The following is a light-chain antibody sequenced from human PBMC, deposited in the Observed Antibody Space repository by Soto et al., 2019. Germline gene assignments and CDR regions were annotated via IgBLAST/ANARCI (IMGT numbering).Light chain of an antibody. J-gene: IGKJ3*01. Sequence: DIVMTQSPLYLPVTPGEPASISCRSSQSLLHSDGYNYLDWYLQKPGQSPQLLIYLGSNRASGVPDRFTGSGSGTDFTLKISRVEAEDVGVYYCMQALQTPLFTFGPGTEVDLK. CDR3: MQALQTPLFT. V-gene: IGKV2-28*01. CDR1: QSLLHSDGYNY. CDR2: LGS.